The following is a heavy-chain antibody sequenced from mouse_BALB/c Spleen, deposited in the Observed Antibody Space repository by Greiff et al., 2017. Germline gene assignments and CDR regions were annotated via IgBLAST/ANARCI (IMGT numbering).Heavy chain of an antibody. V-gene: IGHV5-12-1*01. CDR3: ARRGRYDEDYAMDY. D-gene: IGHD2-14*01. CDR1: GFAFSSYD. CDR2: ISSGGGST. J-gene: IGHJ4*01. Sequence: DVQLVESGGGLVKPGGSLKLSCAASGFAFSSYDMSWVRQTPEKRLEWVAYISSGGGSTYYPDTVKGRFTISRDNAKNTLYLQMSSLKSEDTAMYYCARRGRYDEDYAMDYWGQGTSVTVSS.